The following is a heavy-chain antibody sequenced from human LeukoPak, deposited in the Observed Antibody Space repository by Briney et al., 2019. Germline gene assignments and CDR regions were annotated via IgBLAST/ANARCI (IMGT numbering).Heavy chain of an antibody. CDR1: GYTFTSYY. Sequence: ASVKVSCKASGYTFTSYYIHWVRQAPGQGLEWMGIINPGGGRTSYAQKFQGRVTMTTDTSTSTAYMELRSLRSDDTAVYYCAREREGIAAAGTRNYYYYYMDVWGKGTTVTVSS. V-gene: IGHV1-46*01. CDR2: INPGGGRT. J-gene: IGHJ6*03. CDR3: AREREGIAAAGTRNYYYYYMDV. D-gene: IGHD6-13*01.